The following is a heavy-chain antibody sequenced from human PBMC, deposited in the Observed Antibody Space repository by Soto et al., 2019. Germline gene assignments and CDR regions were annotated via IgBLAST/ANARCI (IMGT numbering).Heavy chain of an antibody. J-gene: IGHJ4*02. D-gene: IGHD3-22*01. CDR1: GFTFSSYA. V-gene: IGHV3-23*01. CDR2: ISGSGGST. Sequence: GGSLRLSCAASGFTFSSYAMSWVRQAPGKGLEWVSAISGSGGSTYYADSVKSRFTISRDNSKNTLYLQMNSLRAEDTAVYYCANYPSDITMIVVPKEYYFDYWGQGTLVTVSS. CDR3: ANYPSDITMIVVPKEYYFDY.